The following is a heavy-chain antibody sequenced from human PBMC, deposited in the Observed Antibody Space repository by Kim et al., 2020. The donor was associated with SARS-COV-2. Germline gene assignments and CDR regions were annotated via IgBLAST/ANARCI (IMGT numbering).Heavy chain of an antibody. V-gene: IGHV3-74*03. D-gene: IGHD3-3*01. CDR2: INSDGSTI. CDR1: GFTFSSYW. CDR3: ARGGIYWSGYVEAFDF. Sequence: GGSLRLSCAASGFTFSSYWMHWVRQAPGKGLVWVSRINSDGSTIMFADSVKGRFTISRDNAKNTLYLQMNSLRTEDTAVYYCARGGIYWSGYVEAFDFWGQGILVTVSS. J-gene: IGHJ3*01.